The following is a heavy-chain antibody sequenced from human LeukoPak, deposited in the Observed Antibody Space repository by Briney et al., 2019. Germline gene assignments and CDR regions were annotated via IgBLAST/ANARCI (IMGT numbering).Heavy chain of an antibody. J-gene: IGHJ6*02. CDR3: ATSASAPAYYYGLDV. V-gene: IGHV1-24*01. Sequence: GASVKVSCKVSGYTLTELSMHWVRQAPGKGLEWMGGFDPEDGETIYAQKFQGRVTMTEDTSTDTAYMELSSLKSEDTAVYYCATSASAPAYYYGLDVWGRGTTVTVSS. D-gene: IGHD2-15*01. CDR1: GYTLTELS. CDR2: FDPEDGET.